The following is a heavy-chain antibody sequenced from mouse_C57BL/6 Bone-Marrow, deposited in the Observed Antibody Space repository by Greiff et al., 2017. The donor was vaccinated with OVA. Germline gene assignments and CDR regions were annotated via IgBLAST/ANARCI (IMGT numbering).Heavy chain of an antibody. V-gene: IGHV14-2*01. CDR2: IDPEDGDT. Sequence: VQLQQSGAELVNPGASVKLSCTASGFNIKDYYMHWVKQRTEQGLEWIGRIDPEDGDTKYAPKFQGKATITADTSSNTAYLQLSSLTSEDTAVYYCARGLDGYLFAYWGQGTLVTVSA. J-gene: IGHJ3*01. D-gene: IGHD2-3*01. CDR3: ARGLDGYLFAY. CDR1: GFNIKDYY.